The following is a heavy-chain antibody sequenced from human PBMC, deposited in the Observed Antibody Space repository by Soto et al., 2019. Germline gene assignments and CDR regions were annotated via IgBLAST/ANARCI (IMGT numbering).Heavy chain of an antibody. D-gene: IGHD4-17*01. V-gene: IGHV3-74*01. CDR1: GFVFSNYW. Sequence: EVQLVESGGGLVQPGGSLRLSCAASGFVFSNYWMHCVRQTPGKGLVWVSRINGDGSSTSYADSVRGRFTISRDNAENALHLQMISLRADDTALYYCARLRVDGDAVPWGQGTLVTVSS. CDR3: ARLRVDGDAVP. J-gene: IGHJ5*02. CDR2: INGDGSST.